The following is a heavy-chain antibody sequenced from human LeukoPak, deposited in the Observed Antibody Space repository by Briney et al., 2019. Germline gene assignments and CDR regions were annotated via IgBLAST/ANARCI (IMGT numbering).Heavy chain of an antibody. Sequence: SETLSLTCTVSGGSISIYYWSWIRQPPGKGLEWIGYIYYSGSTNYNPSLKSRVTISVDTSKNQFSLKLSSVTAADTAVYYCARVNYIPYAFDIWGQGTMVTVSS. D-gene: IGHD4-4*01. CDR2: IYYSGST. CDR3: ARVNYIPYAFDI. J-gene: IGHJ3*02. V-gene: IGHV4-59*01. CDR1: GGSISIYY.